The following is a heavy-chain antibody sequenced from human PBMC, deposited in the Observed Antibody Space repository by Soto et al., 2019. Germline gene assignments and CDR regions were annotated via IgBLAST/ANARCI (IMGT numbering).Heavy chain of an antibody. Sequence: EVQLLESGGGLVQPGGSLRLSCAASGFTFNNYAMTWVRQAPGKGLEWVSAISGGGDTTSYADSVKGRFTVSRDGSKNTVYLQTSSLRAEDTALYYCSKGRGGSGSLTPRVDFWGQGTLGTVSS. D-gene: IGHD3-10*01. J-gene: IGHJ4*02. CDR3: SKGRGGSGSLTPRVDF. CDR2: ISGGGDTT. CDR1: GFTFNNYA. V-gene: IGHV3-23*01.